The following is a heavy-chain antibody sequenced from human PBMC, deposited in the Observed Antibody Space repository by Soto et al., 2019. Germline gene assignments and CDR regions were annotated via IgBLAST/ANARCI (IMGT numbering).Heavy chain of an antibody. Sequence: SETLSLTCTVSGGSISSSSYYWGWIRQPPGKGLEWIGSIFYSGSTYYNPYSPSLKSRVTISLDTSKNQFSLKLSSVTAADTAVYYCARPMSSGWHPFDYWGQGILVTVSS. D-gene: IGHD6-19*01. V-gene: IGHV4-39*01. CDR1: GGSISSSSYY. CDR3: ARPMSSGWHPFDY. J-gene: IGHJ4*02. CDR2: IFYSGST.